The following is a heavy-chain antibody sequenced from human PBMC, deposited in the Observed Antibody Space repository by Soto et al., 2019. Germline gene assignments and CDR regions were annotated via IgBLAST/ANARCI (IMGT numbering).Heavy chain of an antibody. V-gene: IGHV1-69*02. D-gene: IGHD2-2*02. CDR1: GGTFSSYT. Sequence: QVQLVQSGAEVKKPGSSVKVSCKASGGTFSSYTISWVRQAPGQGLEWMGRIIPILGIANYAQKFQGRVTITADKSTSTASMELSSLRSEDTAVYYCVVEYCSSTSCYRDYWGQGTLVTVSS. CDR3: VVEYCSSTSCYRDY. CDR2: IIPILGIA. J-gene: IGHJ4*02.